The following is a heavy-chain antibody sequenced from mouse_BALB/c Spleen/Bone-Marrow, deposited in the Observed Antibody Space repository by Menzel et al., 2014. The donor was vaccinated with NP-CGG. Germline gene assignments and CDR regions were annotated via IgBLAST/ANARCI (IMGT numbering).Heavy chain of an antibody. CDR3: ARSEGYDYDWFAY. V-gene: IGHV1S29*02. Sequence: VQLQQSGPELVKPGASVKISCKASGYTFIDYNMHWVKQSHGKSLEWIGYIYPYNGGTGYNQKFKSKATLTVDNSSSTAYMELRSLTSEDSAVYYCARSEGYDYDWFAYWGQGTLVTVSA. CDR1: GYTFIDYN. J-gene: IGHJ3*01. CDR2: IYPYNGGT. D-gene: IGHD2-4*01.